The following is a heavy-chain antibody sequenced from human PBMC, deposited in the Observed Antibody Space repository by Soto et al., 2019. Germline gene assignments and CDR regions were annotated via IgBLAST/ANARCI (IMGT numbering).Heavy chain of an antibody. CDR1: GFTFSSYG. D-gene: IGHD4-17*01. CDR3: AKDAMTTVTTNSGGWFDP. J-gene: IGHJ5*02. Sequence: VGSLRLSCAASGFTFSSYGMHWVRQAPGKGLEWVAVISYDGSNKYYADSVKGRFTISRDNSKNTLYLQMNSLRAEDTAVYYCAKDAMTTVTTNSGGWFDPWGQGTLVTVSS. V-gene: IGHV3-30*18. CDR2: ISYDGSNK.